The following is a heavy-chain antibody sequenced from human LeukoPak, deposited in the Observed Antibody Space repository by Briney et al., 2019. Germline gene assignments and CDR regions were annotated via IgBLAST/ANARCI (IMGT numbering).Heavy chain of an antibody. J-gene: IGHJ4*02. V-gene: IGHV1-8*02. CDR2: MNPNSGNT. D-gene: IGHD3-10*01. CDR3: ARGPVLLWSPEEL. CDR1: GYTFTTYA. Sequence: ASVKVSCKASGYTFTTYAMNWVRQAPGQGLEWMGWMNPNSGNTGYAQKFQGRVTMTRNTSISTAYMELSSLRSEDTAVYYCARGPVLLWSPEELWGQGTLVTVSS.